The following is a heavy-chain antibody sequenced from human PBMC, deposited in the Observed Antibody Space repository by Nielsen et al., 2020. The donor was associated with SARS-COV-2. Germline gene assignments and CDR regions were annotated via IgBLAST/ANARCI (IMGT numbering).Heavy chain of an antibody. J-gene: IGHJ6*02. CDR2: IVVGSGNT. V-gene: IGHV1-58*02. D-gene: IGHD6-13*01. CDR1: GFTFTSSA. Sequence: SVKVSCKASGFTFTSSAMQWVRQARGQRLEWIGWIVVGSGNTNYAQKFQERVTITRDKSTSTAYMELSSLRSEDTAVYYCARDGGAAAGRYYYYYGMDVWGQGTTVTVSS. CDR3: ARDGGAAAGRYYYYYGMDV.